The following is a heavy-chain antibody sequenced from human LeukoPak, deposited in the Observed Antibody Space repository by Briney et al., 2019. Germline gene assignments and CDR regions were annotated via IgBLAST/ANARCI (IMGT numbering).Heavy chain of an antibody. CDR2: ISAYNGNT. CDR3: ARPLGLGWFDP. CDR1: GYTFTSYG. V-gene: IGHV1-18*04. D-gene: IGHD1-26*01. J-gene: IGHJ5*02. Sequence: GASVLVSCNASGYTFTSYGTSWVRQAPGQGLEWMGWISAYNGNTNYAQKLQGRGTMTTDTSTSTAYMELRSLRADDTAVYYCARPLGLGWFDPWGQGTLVTVSS.